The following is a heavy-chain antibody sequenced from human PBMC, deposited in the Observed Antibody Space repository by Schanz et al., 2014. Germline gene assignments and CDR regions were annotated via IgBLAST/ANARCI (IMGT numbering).Heavy chain of an antibody. J-gene: IGHJ5*02. D-gene: IGHD3-3*01. CDR1: GYDFHIYA. CDR3: ARESVSHTRLFDP. Sequence: QILLVQPGPEVKKPGASVTVSCKASGYDFHIYAYSWVRQAPGQGPEWIGWISGYTGDTKYAQKFQHRVNMTTDRTTSTVYMELRSLRFDDTAVYFCARESVSHTRLFDPWGQGTLVTVSS. V-gene: IGHV1-18*01. CDR2: ISGYTGDT.